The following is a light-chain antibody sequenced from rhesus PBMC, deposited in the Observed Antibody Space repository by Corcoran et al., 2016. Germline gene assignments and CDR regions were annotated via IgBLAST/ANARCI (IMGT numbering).Light chain of an antibody. CDR2: RAS. V-gene: IGKV1S9*01. CDR3: QQGYSYPFT. CDR1: QSLSNY. J-gene: IGKJ3*01. Sequence: DIQMTQSPSSLSASVGDRVTITCQASQSLSNYLNWYQQKPGKIPKLLIYRASSLQSGIPSRFSGSGAGTDFTLTISSLQPEYFATYYCQQGYSYPFTFGPGTKLDIK.